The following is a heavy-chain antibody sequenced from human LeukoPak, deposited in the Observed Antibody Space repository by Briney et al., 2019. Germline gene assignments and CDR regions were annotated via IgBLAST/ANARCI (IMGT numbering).Heavy chain of an antibody. Sequence: GGSLRLSRAPSGFTLSRFSVSCVPDTPGKGREYVSALLGRGGNTYYADSVKGRYTISRDNSKNTLYLQMNSLRAEDTAVYYCAKDQKSYNWNDGVGYYYYYMDVWGKGTTVTVSS. J-gene: IGHJ6*03. CDR1: GFTLSRFS. D-gene: IGHD1-20*01. V-gene: IGHV3-23*01. CDR3: AKDQKSYNWNDGVGYYYYYMDV. CDR2: LLGRGGNT.